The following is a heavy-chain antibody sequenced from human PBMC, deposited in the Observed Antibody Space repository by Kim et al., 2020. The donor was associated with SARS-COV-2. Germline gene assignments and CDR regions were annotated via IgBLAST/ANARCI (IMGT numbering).Heavy chain of an antibody. V-gene: IGHV3-15*01. Sequence: GGSLRLSCAASGFTFNNAWMSWVRQAPGKGLEWVGHIKSKSDGGTTDYAAPVKGRFTISRDDSKNTLNLQMNSLKTEDTAVYYCTTAAAGTGKVDYWGQGTLVTVSS. CDR1: GFTFNNAW. J-gene: IGHJ4*02. D-gene: IGHD6-13*01. CDR3: TTAAAGTGKVDY. CDR2: IKSKSDGGTT.